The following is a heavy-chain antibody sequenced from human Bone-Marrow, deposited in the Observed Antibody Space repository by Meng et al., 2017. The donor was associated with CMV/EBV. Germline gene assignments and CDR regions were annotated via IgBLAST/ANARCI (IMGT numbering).Heavy chain of an antibody. CDR2: IGTAGDT. Sequence: GESLKISCAASGFTFSSYDMHWVRQATGKGLEWVSAIGTAGDTYYPGSVKGRFTISRENAKNSLYLQMNSLRAGDTAVYYCARAGRDYYDSTYDYWGHGTLVTVPS. J-gene: IGHJ4*01. CDR3: ARAGRDYYDSTYDY. D-gene: IGHD3-22*01. CDR1: GFTFSSYD. V-gene: IGHV3-13*01.